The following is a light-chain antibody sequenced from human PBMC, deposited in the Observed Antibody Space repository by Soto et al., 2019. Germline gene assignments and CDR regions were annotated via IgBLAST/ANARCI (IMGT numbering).Light chain of an antibody. CDR3: HKSDPSPLT. Sequence: EIVLTQSPGTLSLSPGARATLSCRASQSVASNFIAWFQKKPGQPPRLLIYTSSSRAPGIADRFTASGSGTDFIITSSRLAADVFAVYYWHKSDPSPLTFGGGTKVEI. CDR2: TSS. J-gene: IGKJ4*02. CDR1: QSVASNF. V-gene: IGKV3-20*01.